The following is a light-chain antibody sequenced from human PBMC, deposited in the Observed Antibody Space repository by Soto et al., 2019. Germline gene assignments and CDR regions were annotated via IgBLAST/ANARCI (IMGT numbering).Light chain of an antibody. J-gene: IGKJ5*01. CDR1: QSVSSN. Sequence: VLTQSPATLSVSPGERATLSCRASQSVSSNLAWYQQKPGQAPRLLIYGASSRATGIPDRFSGSGPGTDFTLTISRLEPEDFAVYYCQQYGSSPRITFGQGTRLEIK. CDR3: QQYGSSPRIT. V-gene: IGKV3-20*01. CDR2: GAS.